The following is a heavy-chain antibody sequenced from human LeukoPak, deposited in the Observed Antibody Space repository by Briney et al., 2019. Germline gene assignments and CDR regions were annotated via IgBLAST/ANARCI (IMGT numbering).Heavy chain of an antibody. Sequence: GGSLRLSCAASGFTFSDYTMNWVRQAPGKGLEWLSSIGTDGNYIFYADSVQGRFTISRDNANDSLYLEMKSLRAEDTATYYCATNLFCASASCLWGQGTLVTVSS. V-gene: IGHV3-21*01. CDR3: ATNLFCASASCL. D-gene: IGHD2-2*01. J-gene: IGHJ4*02. CDR1: GFTFSDYT. CDR2: IGTDGNYI.